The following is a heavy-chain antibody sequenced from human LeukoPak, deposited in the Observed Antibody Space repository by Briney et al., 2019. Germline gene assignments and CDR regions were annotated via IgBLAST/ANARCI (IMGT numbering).Heavy chain of an antibody. CDR1: GGSISNYY. CDR2: IYYSGST. J-gene: IGHJ4*02. D-gene: IGHD5-24*01. CDR3: ARDLGDGYNFFDY. Sequence: SETLSLTCTVSGGSISNYYWSWIRQPPGKGLEWIGYIYYSGSTNYNPSLKSRVTISVDTSKSQFSLKLSSVTAADTAVYYCARDLGDGYNFFDYWGQGTLVTVSS. V-gene: IGHV4-59*01.